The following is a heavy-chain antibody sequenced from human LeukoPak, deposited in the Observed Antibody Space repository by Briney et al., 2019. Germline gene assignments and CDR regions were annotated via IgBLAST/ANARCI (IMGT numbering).Heavy chain of an antibody. CDR1: GFTFNSYI. D-gene: IGHD1-26*01. Sequence: GGSLRLSCAASGFTFNSYIMSWVRQAPGKGLEWVSSISSSPSYNYYADSVKGRFSISRDNAKNSLYLQMNSLRAEDTAIYYCARDRSPIERIFDYWGQGTLVTVSP. CDR2: ISSSPSYN. V-gene: IGHV3-21*01. J-gene: IGHJ4*02. CDR3: ARDRSPIERIFDY.